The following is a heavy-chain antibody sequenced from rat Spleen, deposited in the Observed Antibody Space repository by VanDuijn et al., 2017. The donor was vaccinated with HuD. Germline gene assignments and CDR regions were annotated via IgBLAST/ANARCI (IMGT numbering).Heavy chain of an antibody. CDR2: FSYDGITT. CDR3: TRGYVMDA. V-gene: IGHV5-29*01. J-gene: IGHJ4*01. CDR1: GFTFSNYY. Sequence: EVQLVESGGGLVQPGRSLKLSCAASGFTFSNYYMAWVRQAPTKGLEWVATFSYDGITTYYRDSVKGRFTISRDNAKNTQYLQMDSLRSEDTATYYCTRGYVMDAWGQGASVTVSS.